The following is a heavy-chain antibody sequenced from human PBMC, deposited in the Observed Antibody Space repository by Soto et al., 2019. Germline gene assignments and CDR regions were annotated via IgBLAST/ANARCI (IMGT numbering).Heavy chain of an antibody. V-gene: IGHV3-30-3*01. CDR2: ISYDGSNK. D-gene: IGHD5-18*01. J-gene: IGHJ3*02. Sequence: GGSLRLSCAASGFTFSSYAMHWVRQAPGKGLEWVAVISYDGSNKYYADSVKGRFTTSRDNSKNTLYLQMNSLRAEDTAVYYCARGSYGYDDAFDIWGQGTMVTVSS. CDR1: GFTFSSYA. CDR3: ARGSYGYDDAFDI.